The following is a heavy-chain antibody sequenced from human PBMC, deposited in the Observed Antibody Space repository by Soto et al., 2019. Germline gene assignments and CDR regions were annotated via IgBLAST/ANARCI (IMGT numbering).Heavy chain of an antibody. Sequence: LSLTCTISGGSISSGDYYWSWIRQLPGKGLEWIGYIYYSGSTYYNPSLKSRVTISVDTSKNQFSLKLSSVTAADTAVYYCARKTRRIYYDSSGYSLGDWFDPWGQGTLVTVSS. J-gene: IGHJ5*02. CDR1: GGSISSGDYY. CDR2: IYYSGST. V-gene: IGHV4-30-4*01. CDR3: ARKTRRIYYDSSGYSLGDWFDP. D-gene: IGHD3-22*01.